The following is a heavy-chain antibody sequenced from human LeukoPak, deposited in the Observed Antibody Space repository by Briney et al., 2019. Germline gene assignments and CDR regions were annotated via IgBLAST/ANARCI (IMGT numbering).Heavy chain of an antibody. CDR2: ISYDGSNK. D-gene: IGHD3-22*01. Sequence: PGGSLRLSCAASGFTFSSYAMHWVRQAPGKGLEWVAVISYDGSNKYYADSVKGRFTISRDNSKNTLYLQMNSLRAEDTAVYYCARLIPENYYDSSGYNDYWGQGTLVTVSS. CDR3: ARLIPENYYDSSGYNDY. J-gene: IGHJ4*02. CDR1: GFTFSSYA. V-gene: IGHV3-30*14.